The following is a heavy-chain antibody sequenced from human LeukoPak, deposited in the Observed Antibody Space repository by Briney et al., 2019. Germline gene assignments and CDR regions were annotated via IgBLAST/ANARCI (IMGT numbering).Heavy chain of an antibody. CDR1: GFTFSSYA. J-gene: IGHJ4*02. D-gene: IGHD3-3*01. CDR3: AKAAYVLRFLEWFSGGYYFDY. Sequence: PGGSLRLSCAASGFTFSSYAMSWVRQAPGKGLEWVSAISGSGGSTYYADSVKGRFTISRDNSKNTLYLQMNSLRAEDTAVYYCAKAAYVLRFLEWFSGGYYFDYWGQGTLVTVSS. V-gene: IGHV3-23*01. CDR2: ISGSGGST.